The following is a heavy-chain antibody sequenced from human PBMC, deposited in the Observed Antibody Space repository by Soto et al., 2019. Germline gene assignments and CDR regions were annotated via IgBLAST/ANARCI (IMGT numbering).Heavy chain of an antibody. Sequence: ASVKVSCKASGYTFTSYYMHWVRQAPGQGLEWMGIINPSGGNTNYAQKFQGRVTITRDTSTSTAYMELSSLRSEDTAVYYCARSGDEGGDYYYYYGMDVWGQGTTVTVSS. CDR3: ARSGDEGGDYYYYYGMDV. V-gene: IGHV1-46*01. D-gene: IGHD4-17*01. CDR1: GYTFTSYY. CDR2: INPSGGNT. J-gene: IGHJ6*02.